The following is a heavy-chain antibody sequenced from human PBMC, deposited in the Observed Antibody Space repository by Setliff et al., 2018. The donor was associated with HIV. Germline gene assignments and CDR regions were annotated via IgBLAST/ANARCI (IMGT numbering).Heavy chain of an antibody. D-gene: IGHD3-3*01. Sequence: PSETLSLTCSVYDGSLSGYFWTWIRQSPGKGLEWIGEINYSGTTNYNPSFKSRATIAIDTSKNQFSLKLTSVTAADTAVYYCASQVVFWSGYYATPVYMGVWDRGTTVTVSS. V-gene: IGHV4-34*01. CDR3: ASQVVFWSGYYATPVYMGV. J-gene: IGHJ6*03. CDR1: DGSLSGYF. CDR2: INYSGTT.